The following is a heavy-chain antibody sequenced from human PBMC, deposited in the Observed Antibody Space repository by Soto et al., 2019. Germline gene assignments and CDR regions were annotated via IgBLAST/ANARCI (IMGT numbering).Heavy chain of an antibody. CDR2: IYYSGTT. CDR1: GGSISSGGYY. Sequence: QVHLQESGPGLVKPSQTLALTCTVSGGSISSGGYYWYWVRQHPEKGLEWIGFIYYSGTTYYNPSLKSRVTMSVDTSKNQCSLKLRSVTAADTAVYYCASRDVDTTLVGNDYWGQGSLVVVSS. D-gene: IGHD5-18*01. CDR3: ASRDVDTTLVGNDY. V-gene: IGHV4-31*03. J-gene: IGHJ4*02.